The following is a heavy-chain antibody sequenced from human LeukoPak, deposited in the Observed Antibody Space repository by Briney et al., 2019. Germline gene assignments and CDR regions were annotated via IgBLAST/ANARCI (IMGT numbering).Heavy chain of an antibody. CDR3: ARDRSSSWYNYYYYYGMDV. J-gene: IGHJ6*04. V-gene: IGHV3-74*01. CDR1: GFTFSSYW. Sequence: GGSLRLSCAASGFTFSSYWMHWVRQAPGKGLVWVSRINSDGSSTSYADSVKGRFTISRDNAKNTLYLQMNSLRAEDTAVYYCARDRSSSWYNYYYYYGMDVWGKGTTDTVSS. D-gene: IGHD6-13*01. CDR2: INSDGSST.